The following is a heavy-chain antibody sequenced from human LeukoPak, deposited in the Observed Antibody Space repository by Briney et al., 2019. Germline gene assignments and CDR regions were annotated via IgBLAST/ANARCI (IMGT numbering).Heavy chain of an antibody. CDR1: GGSISFYY. Sequence: SETLSLTCTVSGGSISFYYWGWIRQPPGKGLEWIGYIYDSRNTNYNPSLKSRVSMSVDTSKNQFSLRLRSVTAADTAVYYCARDARLGAFDIWGQGTMVTVSS. CDR3: ARDARLGAFDI. V-gene: IGHV4-59*01. J-gene: IGHJ3*02. CDR2: IYDSRNT. D-gene: IGHD6-19*01.